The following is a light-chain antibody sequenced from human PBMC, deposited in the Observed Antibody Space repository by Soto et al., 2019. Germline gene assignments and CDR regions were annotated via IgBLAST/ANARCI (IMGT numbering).Light chain of an antibody. CDR3: QHYNSYSEA. CDR2: GAF. V-gene: IGKV3-15*01. J-gene: IGKJ1*01. Sequence: EIFFTQARGTLSLSPVERATLSCMASQSVSSNLAWYQQKPGQAPSLLIYGAFTRATGIPARFSGTGSGTEFTLTISSLQPDDFATYYCQHYNSYSEAFGQGTKVDIK. CDR1: QSVSSN.